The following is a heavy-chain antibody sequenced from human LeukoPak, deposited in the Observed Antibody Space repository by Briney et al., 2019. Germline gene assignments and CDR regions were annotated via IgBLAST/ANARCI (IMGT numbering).Heavy chain of an antibody. D-gene: IGHD3-16*01. CDR3: ARFSRYDDY. CDR2: IWYDGSNK. V-gene: IGHV3-33*01. Sequence: GRSLRLSCAASGFTFSSYGMHWVRQAPGKGLEWVAVIWYDGSNKYYADSVKGRSTISRDNSKNTLYLQMNSLRAEDTAVYYCARFSRYDDYWGQGTLVTVSS. J-gene: IGHJ4*02. CDR1: GFTFSSYG.